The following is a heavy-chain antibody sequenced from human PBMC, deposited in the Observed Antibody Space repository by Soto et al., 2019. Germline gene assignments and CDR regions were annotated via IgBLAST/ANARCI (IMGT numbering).Heavy chain of an antibody. Sequence: QVQLVQSGSEVKKPGSSVKVSCQASGGSFSSNPISWVRQAPGQGLEWMAGIIPIFATVHYAQKFQGRVTITADESTSTDYMELTSLRSEDTAVYFCARGGRGYSSAPRSYFDYWGQGTLVTVSS. CDR1: GGSFSSNP. J-gene: IGHJ4*02. D-gene: IGHD5-18*01. V-gene: IGHV1-69*01. CDR2: IIPIFATV. CDR3: ARGGRGYSSAPRSYFDY.